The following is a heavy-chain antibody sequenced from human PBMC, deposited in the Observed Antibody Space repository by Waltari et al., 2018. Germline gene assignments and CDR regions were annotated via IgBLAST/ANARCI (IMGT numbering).Heavy chain of an antibody. J-gene: IGHJ4*02. CDR2: IHYSWST. CDR1: GGPVSSGSYY. Sequence: QVQLQESGPGLVKPSETLSPTCTVPGGPVSSGSYYWSWIRQPPGKGLEWIGYIHYSWSTNYNPSLKSRVTLSVDTSKNQFSLKLSSVTAADTAVYYCARGLWFGEGNFDYWGQGTLVTVSS. V-gene: IGHV4-61*01. D-gene: IGHD3-10*01. CDR3: ARGLWFGEGNFDY.